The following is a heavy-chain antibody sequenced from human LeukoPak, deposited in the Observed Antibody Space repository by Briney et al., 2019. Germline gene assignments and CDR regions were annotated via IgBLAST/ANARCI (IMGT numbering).Heavy chain of an antibody. J-gene: IGHJ4*02. CDR3: ARAPSNAHFDY. Sequence: GGSLRLSCAASGFIFSDNYMSWVRQAPGKGLEWVSLIYSGGSTYYADSVKGRFTISRDNSNNTVYLQMNSLRAEDTAVYYCARAPSNAHFDYWGQGTLVTVSS. CDR2: IYSGGST. CDR1: GFIFSDNY. V-gene: IGHV3-66*01. D-gene: IGHD3-3*02.